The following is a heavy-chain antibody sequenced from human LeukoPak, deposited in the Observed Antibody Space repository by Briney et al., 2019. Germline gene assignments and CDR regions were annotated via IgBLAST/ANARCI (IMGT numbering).Heavy chain of an antibody. CDR3: ARSAGLAPEFDC. CDR2: ISGTSSVI. CDR1: GFTFSSYS. V-gene: IGHV3-48*01. Sequence: QTGGALRLSCAASGFTFSSYSMNWVRQAPGKGLEWISYISGTSSVIYYAESVKGRFTVSRDNVKNSLYLQINSLRAEDTAVYYCARSAGLAPEFDCWGQGILVTVSS. J-gene: IGHJ4*02. D-gene: IGHD3-16*01.